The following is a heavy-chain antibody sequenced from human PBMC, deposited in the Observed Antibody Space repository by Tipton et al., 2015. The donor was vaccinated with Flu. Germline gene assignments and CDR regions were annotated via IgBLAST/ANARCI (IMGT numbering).Heavy chain of an antibody. CDR3: AKDIQSRGMVRGVAAKIYYYYGMDV. D-gene: IGHD3-10*01. V-gene: IGHV3-9*01. J-gene: IGHJ6*02. CDR2: ISWNSGSI. CDR1: GFTFDDYA. Sequence: SLRLSCAASGFTFDDYAMHWVRQAPGKGLEWVSGISWNSGSIGYADSVKGRFTISRDNAKNSLYLQMNSLRAEDTALYYCAKDIQSRGMVRGVAAKIYYYYGMDVWGQGTTVTVSS.